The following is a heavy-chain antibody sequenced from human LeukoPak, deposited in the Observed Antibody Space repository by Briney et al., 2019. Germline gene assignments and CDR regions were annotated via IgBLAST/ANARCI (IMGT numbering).Heavy chain of an antibody. J-gene: IGHJ6*02. Sequence: PGGSLRLSCEASGFTFSSYSMNWVRQAPGKGLEWVSSIISSSSYIYYADSVKGRFTISRDNAKNSLYLQMNSLRAEDTAVYYCASSGYSGYDGLGYYYGMDVWGQGTTVTVSS. V-gene: IGHV3-21*01. CDR2: IISSSSYI. CDR3: ASSGYSGYDGLGYYYGMDV. D-gene: IGHD5-12*01. CDR1: GFTFSSYS.